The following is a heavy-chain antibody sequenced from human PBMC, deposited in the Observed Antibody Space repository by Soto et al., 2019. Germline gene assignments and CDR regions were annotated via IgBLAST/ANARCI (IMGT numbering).Heavy chain of an antibody. J-gene: IGHJ4*02. D-gene: IGHD3-10*01. V-gene: IGHV3-21*01. CDR3: ARALYGSGSYESFDY. Sequence: GGSLRLSCAASGFTFSSYSMNWVRQAPGKGLEWVSSISSSSSYIYYADSVEGRFTISRDNAKNSLYLQMNSLRAEDTAVYYCARALYGSGSYESFDYWGQGTLVTVSS. CDR1: GFTFSSYS. CDR2: ISSSSSYI.